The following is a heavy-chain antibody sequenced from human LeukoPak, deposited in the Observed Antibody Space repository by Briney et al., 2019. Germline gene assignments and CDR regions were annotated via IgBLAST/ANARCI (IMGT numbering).Heavy chain of an antibody. V-gene: IGHV1-8*03. J-gene: IGHJ4*02. CDR2: MNPNSGNT. Sequence: ASVKVSCKASGYTFTSYDINWVRQATGQGLEWMGWMNPNSGNTGYAQKFQGRVTITRNTSISTAYMELSSLRSEDTAVYYCARDHGGKGYYDSSGYYDGYFDYWGQGTLVTVSS. CDR1: GYTFTSYD. CDR3: ARDHGGKGYYDSSGYYDGYFDY. D-gene: IGHD3-22*01.